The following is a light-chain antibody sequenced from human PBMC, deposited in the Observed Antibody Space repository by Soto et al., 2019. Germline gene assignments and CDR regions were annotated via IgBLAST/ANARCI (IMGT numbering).Light chain of an antibody. Sequence: EMVLTQSPATLSLSPGERATLSCRASQSVSSYVAWYQQKPGQAPRLLIYDASNRATGIPARFSGSGSGTDFTLISSSLEPEDVAVYYCQQRSNCPVTFGGGTKVEIK. CDR3: QQRSNCPVT. CDR1: QSVSSY. V-gene: IGKV3-11*01. J-gene: IGKJ4*01. CDR2: DAS.